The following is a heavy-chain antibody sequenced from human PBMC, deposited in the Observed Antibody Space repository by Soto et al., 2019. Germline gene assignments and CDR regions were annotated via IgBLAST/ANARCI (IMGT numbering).Heavy chain of an antibody. D-gene: IGHD3-16*01. J-gene: IGHJ6*02. CDR2: ISWDSGRI. V-gene: IGHV3-9*01. CDR3: AKARLWGGDGYNSYYYNAMDV. Sequence: PGGSLRLSCAASGFTFSSYAMYWVRQGPGKGLEWVSGISWDSGRIGYADSVKGRFTISRDNAKNSLYLQMNSLRPEDTALYYCAKARLWGGDGYNSYYYNAMDVWGQGITVTVSS. CDR1: GFTFSSYA.